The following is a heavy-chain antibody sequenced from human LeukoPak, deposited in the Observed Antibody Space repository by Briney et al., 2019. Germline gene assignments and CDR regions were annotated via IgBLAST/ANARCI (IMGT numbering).Heavy chain of an antibody. CDR2: IARSGGYT. V-gene: IGHV3-23*01. D-gene: IGHD4-17*01. J-gene: IGHJ4*02. CDR1: GFTFTNYA. Sequence: PGGSLRLSCAASGFTFTNYAMTWVRQAPGKGLEWVSAIARSGGYTYYADSVRGRFTISRDNSKNTLYLQMNSLRAEDTAVYYCARARTTRGFDYWGQGTLVTVSS. CDR3: ARARTTRGFDY.